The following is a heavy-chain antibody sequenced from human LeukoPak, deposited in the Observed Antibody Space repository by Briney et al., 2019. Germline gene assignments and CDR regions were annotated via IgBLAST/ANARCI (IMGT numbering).Heavy chain of an antibody. V-gene: IGHV1-69*05. D-gene: IGHD2-2*02. CDR1: GGTFSSYA. Sequence: ASVKVSCKASGGTFSSYAISWVRQAPGQGLEWMGGIIPIFGTANYAQKFQGRVTITTDESTSTAYMELSSLRSEDTAVYYCARGGGYCSSTSCYNSEYFQHWGQGTPVTVSS. CDR3: ARGGGYCSSTSCYNSEYFQH. CDR2: IIPIFGTA. J-gene: IGHJ1*01.